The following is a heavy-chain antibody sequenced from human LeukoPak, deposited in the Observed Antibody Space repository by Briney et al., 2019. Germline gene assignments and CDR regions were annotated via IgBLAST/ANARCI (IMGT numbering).Heavy chain of an antibody. V-gene: IGHV1-69*13. CDR3: ASLSSQVYYYYMDV. J-gene: IGHJ6*03. CDR1: GGTFSSYA. D-gene: IGHD2-2*01. CDR2: IIPIFGTA. Sequence: GASVKVSCKASGGTFSSYAISWVRQAPGQGLEWMGGIIPIFGTANYAQKFQGRVTITADESTSTAYMELSSLRSEDTAVYYCASLSSQVYYYYMDVWGKGTTVIVSS.